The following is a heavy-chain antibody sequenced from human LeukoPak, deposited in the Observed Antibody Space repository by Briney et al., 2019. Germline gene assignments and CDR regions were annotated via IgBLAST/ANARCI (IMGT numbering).Heavy chain of an antibody. CDR3: AREDVDTAMASDGGYGMDV. V-gene: IGHV1-2*02. CDR2: INPNSGGT. Sequence: GASVKVSCKASGYTFTGYYMHWVRQAPGQGPEWMGWINPNSGGTNYAQKFQGRVTMTRDTSISTAYMELSRLRSDDTAVYYCAREDVDTAMASDGGYGMDVWGQGTTVTVSS. J-gene: IGHJ6*02. D-gene: IGHD5-18*01. CDR1: GYTFTGYY.